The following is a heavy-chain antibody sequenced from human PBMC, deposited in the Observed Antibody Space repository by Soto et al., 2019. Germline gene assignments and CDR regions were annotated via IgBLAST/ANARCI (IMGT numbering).Heavy chain of an antibody. D-gene: IGHD3-10*01. CDR3: ARARHDDGSGSLTADAFEI. CDR2: ISSSSSYI. Sequence: GSLRLSCAASGFTFSSYSMNWVRQAPGKGLEWVSSISSSSSYIYYADSVKGRFTISRDNAKNSLYLQMNSLRAEDTAVYYCARARHDDGSGSLTADAFEIWGKGSMVTVSS. J-gene: IGHJ3*02. V-gene: IGHV3-21*01. CDR1: GFTFSSYS.